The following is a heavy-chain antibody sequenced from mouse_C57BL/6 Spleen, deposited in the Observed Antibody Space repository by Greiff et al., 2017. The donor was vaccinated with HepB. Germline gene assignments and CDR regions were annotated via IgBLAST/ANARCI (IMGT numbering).Heavy chain of an antibody. CDR3: TRWWLLQSNWDGATDV. Sequence: QVQLQQSGAELVRPGASVTLSCKASGYTFTDYEMHWVKQTPVHGLEWIGAIDPETGGTAYNQKFKGKAILTADKSSSTAYMELRSLTSEDSAVYYCTRWWLLQSNWDGATDVWGTGTTVTVSS. V-gene: IGHV1-15*01. CDR1: GYTFTDYE. D-gene: IGHD4-1*01. CDR2: IDPETGGT. J-gene: IGHJ1*03.